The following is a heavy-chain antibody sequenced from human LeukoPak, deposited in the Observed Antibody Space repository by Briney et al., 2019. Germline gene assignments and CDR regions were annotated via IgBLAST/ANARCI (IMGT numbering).Heavy chain of an antibody. D-gene: IGHD3-3*01. CDR1: GGTFSSYT. CDR3: ASGYYDFWSGYGLGA. Sequence: SVKVSCKASGGTFSSYTISWVRQAPGQGLEWMGRIIPILGIANYAQKFQGRVTITADKSTSTAYMELSSLRSEDTAVYYCASGYYDFWSGYGLGAWGQGTPVTVFS. CDR2: IIPILGIA. V-gene: IGHV1-69*02. J-gene: IGHJ5*02.